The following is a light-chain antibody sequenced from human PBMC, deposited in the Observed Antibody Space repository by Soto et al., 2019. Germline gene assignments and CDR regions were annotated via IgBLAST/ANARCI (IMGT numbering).Light chain of an antibody. Sequence: EVVMTQSPATLSVSPGDRATLSCRASRSVSNNLAWYQQKPGQAPRLLIYGASTGATGLPARFSASGSGTEFTLTISSLQSEDFAVYYCQQYNNWPPYTFGQGTKLEIK. V-gene: IGKV3-15*01. CDR2: GAS. CDR1: RSVSNN. CDR3: QQYNNWPPYT. J-gene: IGKJ2*01.